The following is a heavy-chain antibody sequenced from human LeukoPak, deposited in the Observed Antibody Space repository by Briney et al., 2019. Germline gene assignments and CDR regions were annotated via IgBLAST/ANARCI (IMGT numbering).Heavy chain of an antibody. CDR1: GYSSTSYW. J-gene: IGHJ4*02. Sequence: PGESLKISCKGSGYSSTSYWIGWVRQMPGKGLEWMGIIYPGDSDTRYSPSFQGQVTSSADKSISTAYLQWSSLKASDTAMYYCARHSSSNGDYRNEVDYWGQGTLVTVSS. D-gene: IGHD4-17*01. V-gene: IGHV5-51*01. CDR2: IYPGDSDT. CDR3: ARHSSSNGDYRNEVDY.